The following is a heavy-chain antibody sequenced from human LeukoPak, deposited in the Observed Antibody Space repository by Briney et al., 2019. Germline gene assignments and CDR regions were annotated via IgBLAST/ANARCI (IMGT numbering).Heavy chain of an antibody. CDR3: ARDEGYGDGDASYYYYMDV. J-gene: IGHJ6*03. CDR2: IKQDGSEK. Sequence: GGSLRLSCAASGFTFSNYEMNWVRQAPGKGLEWVANIKQDGSEKYYVDSVKGRFTISRDNAKNSLYLQMNSLRAEDTAVYYCARDEGYGDGDASYYYYMDVWGKGTTVTISS. D-gene: IGHD4-17*01. CDR1: GFTFSNYE. V-gene: IGHV3-7*01.